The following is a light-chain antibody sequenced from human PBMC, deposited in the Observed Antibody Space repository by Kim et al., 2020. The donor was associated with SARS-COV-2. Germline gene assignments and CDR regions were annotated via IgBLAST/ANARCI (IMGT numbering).Light chain of an antibody. J-gene: IGLJ3*02. CDR3: QAWDSSTPWV. Sequence: VSCRQTDRRPCSGENMGYKYACWYQQKPGQSPVVVIEQNSKRPSAIPARFSGANTGNTATLTISGTHAMDEADDYCQAWDSSTPWVFGGGTQLTVL. CDR2: QNS. CDR1: NMGYKY. V-gene: IGLV3-1*01.